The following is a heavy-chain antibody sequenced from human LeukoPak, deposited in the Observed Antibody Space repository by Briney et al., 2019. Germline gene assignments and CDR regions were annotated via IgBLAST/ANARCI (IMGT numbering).Heavy chain of an antibody. CDR2: IKQDGSEK. V-gene: IGHV3-7*01. CDR3: ARYCGGDCYGMDV. Sequence: GGSLRLSCGASGFTFSSYWMSWVRQAPGKGLEWVANIKQDGSEKYYVDSVKGRFTISRDSAKNSLYLQMNSLRVEDTAVYYCARYCGGDCYGMDVWGQGTTVTVSS. CDR1: GFTFSSYW. D-gene: IGHD2-21*02. J-gene: IGHJ6*02.